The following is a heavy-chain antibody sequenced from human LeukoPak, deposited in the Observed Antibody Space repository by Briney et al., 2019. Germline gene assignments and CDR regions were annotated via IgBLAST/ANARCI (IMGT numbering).Heavy chain of an antibody. J-gene: IGHJ4*02. D-gene: IGHD6-19*01. V-gene: IGHV1-18*01. CDR1: GYTFTRYG. CDR3: ARSTESGWRELDS. CDR2: ISGNSGNT. Sequence: SVKVSCKTSGYTFTRYGISWVRQAPGQGLEWMGWISGNSGNTNYAQKFQGRITMTTDTSTTTGYMEVRSLRSDDTAVYYCARSTESGWRELDSWGQGTLVTVSS.